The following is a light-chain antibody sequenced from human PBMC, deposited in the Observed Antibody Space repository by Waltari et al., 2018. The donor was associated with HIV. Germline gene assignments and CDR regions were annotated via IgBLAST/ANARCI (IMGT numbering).Light chain of an antibody. CDR1: STAVGAYNY. CDR3: SSYTSSSSV. Sequence: QSALIHPASVSGPPGQSLTISCTGTSTAVGAYNYVSWYQQRPGKAPKLMIYEVSNRPSGVSNRFSGSKSGNTASLTISGLQADDEAVYYCSSYTSSSSVFGGGTKLTVL. V-gene: IGLV2-14*03. J-gene: IGLJ2*01. CDR2: EVS.